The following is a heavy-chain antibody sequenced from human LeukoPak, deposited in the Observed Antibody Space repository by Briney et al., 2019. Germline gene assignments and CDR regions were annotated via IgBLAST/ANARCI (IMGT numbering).Heavy chain of an antibody. J-gene: IGHJ5*02. CDR3: ARDLYSGYDPLPRAFDP. D-gene: IGHD5-12*01. V-gene: IGHV4-61*08. Sequence: SETLSLTCTVSGGSISSGGYYWSWIRQHPGKGLEWIGYIYYSGSTNYNPSLKSRVTISVDTSKNQFSLKLSSVTAADTAVYYCARDLYSGYDPLPRAFDPWGQGTLVTVSS. CDR1: GGSISSGGYY. CDR2: IYYSGST.